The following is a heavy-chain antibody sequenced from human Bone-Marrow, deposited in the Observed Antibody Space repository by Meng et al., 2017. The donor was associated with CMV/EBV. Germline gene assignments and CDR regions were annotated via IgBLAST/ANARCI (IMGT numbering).Heavy chain of an antibody. CDR3: ARDRGGNPRYYYGIDV. CDR2: IYYSGST. D-gene: IGHD2-15*01. CDR1: GGSISSYH. J-gene: IGHJ6*02. Sequence: WETLSLSCPVSGGSISSYHWSWIRQPPGKGLEWIGYIYYSGSTKYNPSLKSRVTISVDTSKNQFSLKLSSVTAADTAVYYCARDRGGNPRYYYGIDVWGQGTTVTVSS. V-gene: IGHV4-59*01.